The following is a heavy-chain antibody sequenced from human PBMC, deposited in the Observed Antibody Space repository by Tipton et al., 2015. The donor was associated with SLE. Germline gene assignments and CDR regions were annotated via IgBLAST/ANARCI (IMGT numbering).Heavy chain of an antibody. CDR3: ARAQGEMDAFDI. V-gene: IGHV4-59*01. J-gene: IGHJ3*02. Sequence: TLSLTCTVSGGSISSYYWSWIRQPPGKGLEWVGHIYYSGSTNYNPSLKSRVTISVDTSKNQFSLKLSSVTAADTAVYYCARAQGEMDAFDIWGQGTMVTVSS. D-gene: IGHD3-10*01. CDR2: IYYSGST. CDR1: GGSISSYY.